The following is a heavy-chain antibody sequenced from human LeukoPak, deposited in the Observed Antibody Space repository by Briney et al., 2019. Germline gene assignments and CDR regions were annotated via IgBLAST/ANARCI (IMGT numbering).Heavy chain of an antibody. V-gene: IGHV4-39*01. CDR2: IYYSGST. CDR1: GGSISSSSYY. CDR3: ARRCLLLPYWYFDL. D-gene: IGHD3-22*01. J-gene: IGHJ2*01. Sequence: PSETLSLTCTVSGGSISSSSYYWGWIRQPPGKGLEWIGSIYYSGSTYYSPSLKSRVTISVDTSKNQFSLKLSSVTAADTAVYYCARRCLLLPYWYFDLWGRGTLVTVSS.